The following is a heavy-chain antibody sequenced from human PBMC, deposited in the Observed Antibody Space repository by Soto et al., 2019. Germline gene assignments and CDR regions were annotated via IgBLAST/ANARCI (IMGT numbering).Heavy chain of an antibody. J-gene: IGHJ6*02. CDR2: ISYDGSNK. V-gene: IGHV3-30*03. D-gene: IGHD6-6*01. Sequence: LRLSCAASGFTFSSYGMHWVRQAPGKGLEWVAVISYDGSNKYYADSVKGRFTISRDNSKNTLYLQMNSLRAEDTAVYYCARDQGIAARPYYYYYGMDVWGQGTTVTVSS. CDR3: ARDQGIAARPYYYYYGMDV. CDR1: GFTFSSYG.